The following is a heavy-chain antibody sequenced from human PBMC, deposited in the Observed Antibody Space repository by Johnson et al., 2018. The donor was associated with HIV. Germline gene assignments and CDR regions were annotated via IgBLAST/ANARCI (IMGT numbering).Heavy chain of an antibody. CDR3: ARVAPAHDAFDI. D-gene: IGHD2-2*01. CDR1: RFTFSSYA. Sequence: QMLLVESGGGVVQPGRSLRLSCAASRFTFSSYAMHWVRQAPGKGLEWVAVISYDGSNKYYADSVKGRFTISRDNSKNTLYLQMNSLRAEDTAVYYCARVAPAHDAFDIWGQGTMVTVSS. V-gene: IGHV3-30*04. CDR2: ISYDGSNK. J-gene: IGHJ3*02.